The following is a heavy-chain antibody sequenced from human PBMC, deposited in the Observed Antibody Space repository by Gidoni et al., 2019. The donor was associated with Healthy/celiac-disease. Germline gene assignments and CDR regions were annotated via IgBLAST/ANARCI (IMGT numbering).Heavy chain of an antibody. Sequence: EVQLVESGGGLVQPGGSLRLSCAASGFTFSSYSKNWVRQAPGKGLEWVSYISSSSSTIYYADSVKGRFTISRDNAKNSLYLQMNSLRAEDTAVYYCARGAPDSNNDYGMDVWGQGTTVTVSS. D-gene: IGHD4-4*01. J-gene: IGHJ6*02. CDR1: GFTFSSYS. CDR3: ARGAPDSNNDYGMDV. V-gene: IGHV3-48*04. CDR2: ISSSSSTI.